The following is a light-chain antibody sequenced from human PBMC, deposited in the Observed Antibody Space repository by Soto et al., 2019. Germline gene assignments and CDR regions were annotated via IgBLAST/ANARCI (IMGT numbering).Light chain of an antibody. CDR2: AAS. CDR3: QQTYTTPLT. CDR1: QVIIKF. V-gene: IGKV1-39*01. Sequence: DIQLTQSPSSLSASVGARVTITCRASQVIIKFLNWYQKKPGNAPKLLICAASTLETGVPSRFSGSRSWTVFPLTISRLQPEDFPTYFCQQTYTTPLTFGGGTKVDI. J-gene: IGKJ4*01.